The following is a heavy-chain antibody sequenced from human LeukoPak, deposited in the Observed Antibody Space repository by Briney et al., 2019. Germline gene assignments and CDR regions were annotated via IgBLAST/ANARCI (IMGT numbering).Heavy chain of an antibody. CDR2: IYTSGST. V-gene: IGHV4-4*07. CDR1: GGSFSGYY. D-gene: IGHD5-18*01. CDR3: ARDRRGYSYGVHDAFDI. J-gene: IGHJ3*02. Sequence: SETLSLTCAVYGGSFSGYYWSWIRQPAGKGLEWIGRIYTSGSTNYNPSLKSRVTMSVDTSKNQFSLKLSSVTAADTAVYYCARDRRGYSYGVHDAFDIWGQGTMVTVSS.